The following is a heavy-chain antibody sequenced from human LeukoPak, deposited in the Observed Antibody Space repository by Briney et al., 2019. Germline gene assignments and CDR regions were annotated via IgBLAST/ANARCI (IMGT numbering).Heavy chain of an antibody. CDR3: ARDLGSYYYMDV. D-gene: IGHD1-26*01. CDR2: TYYRATSSN. J-gene: IGHJ6*03. CDR1: GDSLSSNSAA. V-gene: IGHV6-1*01. Sequence: QTLSLTCALSGDSLSSNSAASNSVRHSPSSGLEWLGRTYYRATSSNEYAVSVKSRITINPYTSKNQSSLQLNSVTPEDTAVYYCARDLGSYYYMDVWDKGTTVTVSS.